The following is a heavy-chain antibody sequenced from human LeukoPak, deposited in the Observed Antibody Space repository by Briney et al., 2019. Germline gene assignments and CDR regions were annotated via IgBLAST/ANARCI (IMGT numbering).Heavy chain of an antibody. J-gene: IGHJ4*02. V-gene: IGHV3-43*01. D-gene: IGHD1-26*01. CDR2: ISWDGGST. CDR1: GFTFNDYA. Sequence: GRSLRLSCAASGFTFNDYAMHWVRQAPGKGLEWVSLISWDGGSTYYADSVKGRFTISRDNSKNSLYLQMNSLRTEDTALYYCAKEENSGSYFWGQGTLVTVSS. CDR3: AKEENSGSYF.